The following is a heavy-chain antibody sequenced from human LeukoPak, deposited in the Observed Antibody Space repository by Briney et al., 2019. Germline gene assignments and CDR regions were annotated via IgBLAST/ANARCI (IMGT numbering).Heavy chain of an antibody. CDR3: AREVNLGY. CDR1: GFTFSSYS. V-gene: IGHV3-48*04. Sequence: GGSLRLSCAASGFTFSSYSMNWVRQAPGKGLEWVSYISSSSSTIYYADSVKGRFTISRDNAKNSLYLQMNTLRVEDTAVYYCAREVNLGYWGQGTLVTVSS. D-gene: IGHD4-23*01. J-gene: IGHJ4*02. CDR2: ISSSSSTI.